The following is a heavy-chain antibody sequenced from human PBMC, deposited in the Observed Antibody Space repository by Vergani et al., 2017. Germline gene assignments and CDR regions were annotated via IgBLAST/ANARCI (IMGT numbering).Heavy chain of an antibody. D-gene: IGHD2-2*01. Sequence: VQLVESGAEVKKPGSSVKVSCKASGYTFTGYYMHWVRQAPGQGLEWMGWINPNSGGTNYAQKFQGRVTMTRDTSISTAYMELSRLRSDDTAVYYCARDFIVVVPAAIFGYWGQGTLVTVSS. J-gene: IGHJ4*02. CDR3: ARDFIVVVPAAIFGY. CDR1: GYTFTGYY. V-gene: IGHV1-2*02. CDR2: INPNSGGT.